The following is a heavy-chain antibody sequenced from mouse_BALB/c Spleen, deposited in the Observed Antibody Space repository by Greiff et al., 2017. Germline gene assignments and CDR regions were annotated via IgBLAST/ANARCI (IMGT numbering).Heavy chain of an antibody. V-gene: IGHV5-17*02. J-gene: IGHJ4*01. Sequence: EVKLQESGGGLVQPGGSRKLSCAASGFTFSSFGMHWVRQAPEKGLEWVAYISSGSSTIYYADTVKGRFTISRDNPKNTLFLQMTSLRSEDTAMYYCARGGYYYAMDDWGQGTSVTVSS. CDR2: ISSGSSTI. CDR3: ARGGYYYAMDD. CDR1: GFTFSSFG.